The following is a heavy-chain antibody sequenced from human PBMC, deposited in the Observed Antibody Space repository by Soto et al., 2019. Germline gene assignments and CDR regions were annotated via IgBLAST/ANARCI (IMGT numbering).Heavy chain of an antibody. D-gene: IGHD1-26*01. V-gene: IGHV1-46*01. CDR3: AREPLPSGSYSIFDY. Sequence: ASVKVSCKASGYTFTSYYMHWVRQAPGQGLEWMGIINPSGGSTSYAQKFQGRVTMTRDTSTSTVYMELSSLRSEDTAVYYCAREPLPSGSYSIFDYWGQGTLVTVSS. CDR2: INPSGGST. J-gene: IGHJ4*02. CDR1: GYTFTSYY.